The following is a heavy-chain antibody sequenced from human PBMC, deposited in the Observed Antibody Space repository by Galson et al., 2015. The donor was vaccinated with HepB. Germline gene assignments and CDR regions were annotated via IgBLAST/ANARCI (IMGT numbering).Heavy chain of an antibody. V-gene: IGHV4-59*01. D-gene: IGHD2-2*01. Sequence: LSLTCSVSGDSISSFYWSWIRQPPGKRLEWIGYISYRGSTNYNPSLKSRVSISGDTSKNQFYLKLTSVTAADTAVYYCVRDGPADPNYHFGMDVWGQGTTVTVSS. CDR3: VRDGPADPNYHFGMDV. CDR2: ISYRGST. CDR1: GDSISSFY. J-gene: IGHJ6*02.